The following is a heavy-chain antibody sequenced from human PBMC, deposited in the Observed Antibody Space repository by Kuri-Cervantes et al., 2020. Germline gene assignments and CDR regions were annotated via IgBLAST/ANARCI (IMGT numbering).Heavy chain of an antibody. CDR1: GGSISSYY. CDR3: ARGEAARLHLGS. Sequence: SCTVSGGSISSYYWSWIRQPPGKGLEWIGYIYYSGSTNYNPSLKSRVTISVDTSKNQFSLKLSSVTAADTAVYYCARGEAARLHLGSWGQGTLVTVSS. D-gene: IGHD6-6*01. J-gene: IGHJ4*02. V-gene: IGHV4-59*01. CDR2: IYYSGST.